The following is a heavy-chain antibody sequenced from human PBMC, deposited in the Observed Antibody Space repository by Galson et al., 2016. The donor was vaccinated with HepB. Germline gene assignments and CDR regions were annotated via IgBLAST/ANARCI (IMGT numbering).Heavy chain of an antibody. D-gene: IGHD3-22*01. V-gene: IGHV3-53*01. J-gene: IGHJ3*02. CDR2: IYSGGST. CDR3: ARDAGSYDNSGYFYLDAFDI. Sequence: SLRLSCAASGFTVSSNYMSWVRQAPGKGLEWVSVIYSGGSTYYADSVKGRFHISRDNSKNTLYLQMNSLRAEDTAVYYCARDAGSYDNSGYFYLDAFDIWGQGTMVTVSS. CDR1: GFTVSSNY.